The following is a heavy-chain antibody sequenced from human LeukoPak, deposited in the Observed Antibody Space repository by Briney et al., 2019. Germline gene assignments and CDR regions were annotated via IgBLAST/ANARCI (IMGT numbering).Heavy chain of an antibody. CDR3: ARAPTVSVGYCSSVSCQADY. Sequence: SETLSLTCTVSGGSISSYYWSWIRQPPGKGLEWLGYIYYSGSTNYNPSLKSRVTISVDTFKNQFSLKLSSVTAADTAVYYCARAPTVSVGYCSSVSCQADYWGQGTLVTVSS. V-gene: IGHV4-59*01. CDR2: IYYSGST. CDR1: GGSISSYY. D-gene: IGHD2-2*01. J-gene: IGHJ4*02.